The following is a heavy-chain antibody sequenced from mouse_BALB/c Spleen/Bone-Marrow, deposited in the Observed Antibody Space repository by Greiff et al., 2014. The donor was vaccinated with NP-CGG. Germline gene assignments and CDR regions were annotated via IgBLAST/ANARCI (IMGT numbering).Heavy chain of an antibody. V-gene: IGHV14-3*02. CDR3: ARVYPNAMDY. J-gene: IGHJ4*01. Sequence: DVQLQESGAELVKPGASVKLSCTASGFNIKDTYMHWVKQRPEQGLEWTGRIDPANGNTKYDPKFQGKATITADTSSNTAYLQLSSLTSEDTAVYYCARVYPNAMDYWGQGTSVTVSS. D-gene: IGHD2-1*01. CDR1: GFNIKDTY. CDR2: IDPANGNT.